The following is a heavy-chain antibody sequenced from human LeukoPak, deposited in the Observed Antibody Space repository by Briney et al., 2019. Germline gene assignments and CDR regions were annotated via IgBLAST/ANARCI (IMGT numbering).Heavy chain of an antibody. D-gene: IGHD2-21*02. CDR3: SQRGAYCGGDCYLD. CDR2: ISSSSSYI. CDR1: GFTVSNNY. V-gene: IGHV3-21*01. J-gene: IGHJ3*01. Sequence: GGSLRLSCAASGFTVSNNYMSWVRQAPGKGLEWVSSISSSSSYIYYADSVKGRFTISRDNAKNSLYLQMNSLRAEDTAVYYCSQRGAYCGGDCYLDWGQGTMVTVSS.